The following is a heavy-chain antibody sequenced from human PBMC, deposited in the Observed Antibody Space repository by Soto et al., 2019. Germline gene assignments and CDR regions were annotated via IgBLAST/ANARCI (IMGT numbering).Heavy chain of an antibody. Sequence: QLVESGGGLVQPGGSLRLSCAASGLSFSSFPMNWVRQAPGKGLEWVSSISSSSESKHYAHAVKGRFTISRDNSKNLLYLQMSSLRDGDTALYYCARERTGTVGTNTGYDTFDIWGQGTLVLVSS. CDR3: ARERTGTVGTNTGYDTFDI. CDR2: ISSSSESK. V-gene: IGHV3-48*02. CDR1: GLSFSSFP. J-gene: IGHJ3*02. D-gene: IGHD1-26*01.